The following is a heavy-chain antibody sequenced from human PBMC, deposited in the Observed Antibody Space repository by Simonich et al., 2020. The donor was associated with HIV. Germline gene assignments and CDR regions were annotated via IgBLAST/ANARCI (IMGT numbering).Heavy chain of an antibody. Sequence: QVQMVQSGAEGKKPGASVKVSCKASGFTFASFDITWVRQAPGKGLEWMGGIIPSLGIANYEQKFQGRVTITADKSTSTAYMELSSLRSDDTAVYYCASTSGVWFGEGWYFDLWGRGTLVTVSS. D-gene: IGHD3-10*01. V-gene: IGHV1-69*10. J-gene: IGHJ2*01. CDR2: IIPSLGIA. CDR3: ASTSGVWFGEGWYFDL. CDR1: GFTFASFD.